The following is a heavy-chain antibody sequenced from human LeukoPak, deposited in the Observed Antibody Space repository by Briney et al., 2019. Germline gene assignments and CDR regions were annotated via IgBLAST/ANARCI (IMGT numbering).Heavy chain of an antibody. J-gene: IGHJ4*02. CDR2: ISSSSSYI. V-gene: IGHV3-21*01. CDR3: ARDGSTVTNNFFDY. CDR1: GLTFSSSS. Sequence: PGGSLRLFCEASGLTFSSSSMNCVSQAPGKGLEWVSSISSSSSYIYYADSVKGRFTISRDNAKNSLYLQMNSLRAEDTAVYYCARDGSTVTNNFFDYSGQPTLVTVSS. D-gene: IGHD4-17*01.